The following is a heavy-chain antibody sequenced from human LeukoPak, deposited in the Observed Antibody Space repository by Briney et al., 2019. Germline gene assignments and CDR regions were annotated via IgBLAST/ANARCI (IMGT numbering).Heavy chain of an antibody. CDR1: GGTFSSYA. Sequence: GASVKVSCKASGGTFSSYAISWVRQAPGQELEWMGGIIPIFGTANYAQKFQGRVTITADESTSTAYMELSSLRSEDTAVYYCAAVYCSGGSCYSLSLNSYYYYYGMDVWGQGTTVTVSS. CDR2: IIPIFGTA. CDR3: AAVYCSGGSCYSLSLNSYYYYYGMDV. D-gene: IGHD2-15*01. V-gene: IGHV1-69*13. J-gene: IGHJ6*02.